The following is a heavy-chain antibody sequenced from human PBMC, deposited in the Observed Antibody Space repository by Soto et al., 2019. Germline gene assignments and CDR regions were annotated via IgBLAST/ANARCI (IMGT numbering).Heavy chain of an antibody. CDR1: GGTFSNSA. J-gene: IGHJ4*02. CDR3: ARDRSVGLIVGGTPFDS. V-gene: IGHV1-69*01. Sequence: QVQLVQSGAEVKKPGSSVMVSCKASGGTFSNSAISWVRQAPGQGLEWMGGIIPIFGTANYAQKFQGRLRITADESTSTAYMELSSLRSAHTAVYYCARDRSVGLIVGGTPFDSWGQGTLVTVSS. CDR2: IIPIFGTA. D-gene: IGHD1-26*01.